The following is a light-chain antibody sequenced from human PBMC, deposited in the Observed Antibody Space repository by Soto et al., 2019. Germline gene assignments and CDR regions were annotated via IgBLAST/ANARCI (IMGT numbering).Light chain of an antibody. V-gene: IGKV3-20*01. CDR3: QQYGSSPLFT. Sequence: EIVLTQSPGTLSLSPGARATLSCRASQSVSSSYLAWYQQKPGQAPRLLIYGASSRATCITDRFSGSGSRTYFTRTISRLEPEDYAVYYCQQYGSSPLFTFGPGTKVDIK. J-gene: IGKJ3*01. CDR1: QSVSSSY. CDR2: GAS.